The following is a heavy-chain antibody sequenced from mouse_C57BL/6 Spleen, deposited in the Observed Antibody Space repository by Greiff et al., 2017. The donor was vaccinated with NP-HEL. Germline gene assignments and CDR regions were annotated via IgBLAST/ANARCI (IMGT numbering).Heavy chain of an antibody. CDR2: ISNLAYSI. CDR1: GFTFSDYG. Sequence: DVMLVESGGGLVQPGGSLKLSCAASGFTFSDYGMAWVRQAPRKGPEWVAFISNLAYSIYYAATVTGRFTISRENAKNTLYLEMSSLRSEDTAMYYCARQGAYDYDGFAYWGQGTLVTVSA. CDR3: ARQGAYDYDGFAY. J-gene: IGHJ3*01. D-gene: IGHD2-4*01. V-gene: IGHV5-15*01.